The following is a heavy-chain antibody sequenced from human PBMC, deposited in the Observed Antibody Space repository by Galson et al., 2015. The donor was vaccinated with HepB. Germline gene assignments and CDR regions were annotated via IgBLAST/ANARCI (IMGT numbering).Heavy chain of an antibody. CDR3: ARDTSNYDYIWGSFVDS. V-gene: IGHV3-33*01. CDR2: IWYTESNR. D-gene: IGHD3-16*01. CDR1: GFTFSSYG. Sequence: SLRLSCAASGFTFSSYGFHWVRQAPGKGLEWVALIWYTESNRYYADSVKGRFTISRDNSKNTLYLQMNSLRTEDTAVYYCARDTSNYDYIWGSFVDSWGRGTLVTVSS. J-gene: IGHJ4*02.